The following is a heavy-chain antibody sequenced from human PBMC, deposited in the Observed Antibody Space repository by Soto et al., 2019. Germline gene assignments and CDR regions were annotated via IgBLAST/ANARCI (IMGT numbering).Heavy chain of an antibody. CDR3: AAVPEYYYDSSGYYPDAFDI. V-gene: IGHV1-58*01. J-gene: IGHJ3*02. CDR1: GFTFTSSA. CDR2: IVVGSGNT. D-gene: IGHD3-22*01. Sequence: QMQLVQSGPEVKKPGTSVKVSCKASGFTFTSSAVQWVRQARGQRLEWIGWIVVGSGNTNYAQKFQERVTITRDMSTSTAYMELSSLRSEDTAVYYCAAVPEYYYDSSGYYPDAFDIWGQGTMVTVSS.